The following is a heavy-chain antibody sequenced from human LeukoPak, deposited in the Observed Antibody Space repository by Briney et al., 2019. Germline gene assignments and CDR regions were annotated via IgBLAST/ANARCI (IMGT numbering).Heavy chain of an antibody. V-gene: IGHV3-53*01. D-gene: IGHD1-7*01. Sequence: GGSLRLSCAASGFTVSASFMSWVRQPPGKGLEWVSTVISGGNTYFADSVKDRFTISKDNSKNTPFLQMSSLRVEDTAIYYCARWRNNWSYDWGQGTLVTVSS. CDR2: VISGGNT. J-gene: IGHJ4*02. CDR1: GFTVSASF. CDR3: ARWRNNWSYD.